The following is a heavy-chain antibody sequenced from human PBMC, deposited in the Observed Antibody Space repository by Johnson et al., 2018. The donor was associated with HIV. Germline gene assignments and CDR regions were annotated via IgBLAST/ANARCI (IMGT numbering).Heavy chain of an antibody. D-gene: IGHD6-13*01. J-gene: IGHJ3*02. Sequence: VQLVESGGGVVWPGGSLRLSCAASGFIFDDHGMTWVRQAPGQGLEWVSGINWNGGSIGYADSVKGRFTISRDNAKNSLYLQMNSLRGEDTALYYCARARGQLTRGDDAFDIWGQGTMVTVSS. V-gene: IGHV3-20*04. CDR1: GFIFDDHG. CDR2: INWNGGSI. CDR3: ARARGQLTRGDDAFDI.